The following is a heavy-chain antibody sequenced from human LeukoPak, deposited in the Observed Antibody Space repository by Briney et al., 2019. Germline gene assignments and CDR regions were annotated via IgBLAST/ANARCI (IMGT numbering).Heavy chain of an antibody. Sequence: GGSLRLSCITSGFTFGDHAMSWVRQVPGKGLDWVGFIRSKGYGGTTEYAASVKGRFTISRDDSKSIVYLQMNSLKSEDTAVYYCTRGPTGRWLYYGMDVWGQGTTVIVSS. CDR2: IRSKGYGGTT. D-gene: IGHD5-24*01. CDR3: TRGPTGRWLYYGMDV. V-gene: IGHV3-49*04. CDR1: GFTFGDHA. J-gene: IGHJ6*02.